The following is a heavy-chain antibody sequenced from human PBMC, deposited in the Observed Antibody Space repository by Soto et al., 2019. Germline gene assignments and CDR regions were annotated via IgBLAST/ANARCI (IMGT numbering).Heavy chain of an antibody. CDR1: GYTFTNYW. J-gene: IGHJ4*01. CDR2: IYPGDSDT. CDR3: ARQGAGYGSGSYNNF. V-gene: IGHV5-51*01. D-gene: IGHD3-10*01. Sequence: PGESLKIAGKAFGYTFTNYWIAWERQVPGKGLEWMGIIYPGDSDTRYSPSFQGQVTISANKSISTAYLQWSSLKASDSAMYYCARQGAGYGSGSYNNFWGQGTLVTVSS.